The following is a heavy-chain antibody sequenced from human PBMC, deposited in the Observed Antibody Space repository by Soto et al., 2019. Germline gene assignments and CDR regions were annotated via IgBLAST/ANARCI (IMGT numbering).Heavy chain of an antibody. V-gene: IGHV3-23*01. CDR1: GFTFSSYA. CDR2: ISGSGGST. J-gene: IGHJ4*02. Sequence: GGSLRLSCAASGFTFSSYAMSWVRQAPGKGLEWVSAISGSGGSTYYADSVKGRFTISRDNSKNTLYLQMNGLRAEDTAVYYCAKFDRVGATMGLFDYWGQGTLVTVSS. CDR3: AKFDRVGATMGLFDY. D-gene: IGHD1-26*01.